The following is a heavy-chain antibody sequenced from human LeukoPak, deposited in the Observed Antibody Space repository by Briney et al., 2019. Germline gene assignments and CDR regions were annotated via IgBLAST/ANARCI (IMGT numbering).Heavy chain of an antibody. CDR1: GGSISSGSYY. Sequence: SETLSLTCTVSGGSISSGSYYWSWIRRPAGKGLEWIGRIYTSGSTNYNPSLKNRVTISVDTSMNQFSLKLSSVTAADTAVYYWARDIAGGCYFDYWGQGTLVTVSS. CDR3: ARDIAGGCYFDY. D-gene: IGHD1-14*01. J-gene: IGHJ4*02. CDR2: IYTSGST. V-gene: IGHV4-61*02.